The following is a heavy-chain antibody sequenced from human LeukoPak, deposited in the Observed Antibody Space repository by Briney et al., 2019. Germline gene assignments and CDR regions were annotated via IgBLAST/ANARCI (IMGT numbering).Heavy chain of an antibody. CDR3: AKRLIAVAGIGKLDY. D-gene: IGHD6-19*01. V-gene: IGHV3-23*01. CDR1: GFTFSTYA. Sequence: GGSLRLSCVASGFTFSTYAMSWVRQAPGKGLEWVSAISGSGGSTYYADSVKGRFTISRDNSKNTLYLQMNSLRAEDTAVYYCAKRLIAVAGIGKLDYWGQGTLVTVSS. J-gene: IGHJ4*02. CDR2: ISGSGGST.